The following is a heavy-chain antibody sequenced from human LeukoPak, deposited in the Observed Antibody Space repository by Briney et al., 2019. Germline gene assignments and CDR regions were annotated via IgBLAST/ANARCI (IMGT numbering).Heavy chain of an antibody. CDR1: GDSISSTNYY. CDR3: ATSGWYLLPGVY. Sequence: SETLSLTCTVSGDSISSTNYYWGWIRQPPGKGLEWIGSIYYSGSTYYNPSLESRFTIPVDTPKNQFSLELSSVTAGDTAVYYCATSGWYLLPGVYWGQGTLVTVSS. V-gene: IGHV4-39*01. CDR2: IYYSGST. J-gene: IGHJ4*02. D-gene: IGHD6-19*01.